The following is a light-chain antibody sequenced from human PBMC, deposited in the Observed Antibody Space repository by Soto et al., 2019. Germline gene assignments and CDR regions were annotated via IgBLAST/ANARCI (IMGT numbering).Light chain of an antibody. CDR3: SSYAGSSNV. V-gene: IGLV2-8*01. Sequence: QSVLTQPPSASGSPGQSVAISCTGTSSGVGGYNYVSWYQQHPGKAPKLMIYEVNKRPSGVPDRFSGSKSGNTASLTVSGLQAEDEADYYCSSYAGSSNVFXTGTKGTVL. CDR1: SSGVGGYNY. CDR2: EVN. J-gene: IGLJ1*01.